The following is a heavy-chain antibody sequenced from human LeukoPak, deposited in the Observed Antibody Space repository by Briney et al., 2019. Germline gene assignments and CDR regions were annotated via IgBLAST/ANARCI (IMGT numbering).Heavy chain of an antibody. CDR3: ASVYDSSGYDPPYFDY. Sequence: SETLSLTCTVSGGSISSYYWSWIRQPLGKGLEWIGYIYYSGSTNYNPSLKSRVTISVDTSKNQFSLKLSSVTAADTAVYYCASVYDSSGYDPPYFDYWGQGTLVTVSS. V-gene: IGHV4-59*08. J-gene: IGHJ4*02. CDR2: IYYSGST. CDR1: GGSISSYY. D-gene: IGHD3-22*01.